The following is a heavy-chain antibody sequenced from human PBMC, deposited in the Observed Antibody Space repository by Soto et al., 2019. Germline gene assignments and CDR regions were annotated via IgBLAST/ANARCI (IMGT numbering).Heavy chain of an antibody. CDR1: GGSIRSYY. D-gene: IGHD7-27*01. Sequence: QVQLQESGPGLVKPSETLSLTCTVSGGSIRSYYWSWIRQPPGKGLEWIGYIYYSGSTNYNPSLKTRITLSLDTSKYLVSRKLTSGTVADTALYYCARVWGYAFDIWGQGTMITVSS. CDR2: IYYSGST. V-gene: IGHV4-59*08. CDR3: ARVWGYAFDI. J-gene: IGHJ3*02.